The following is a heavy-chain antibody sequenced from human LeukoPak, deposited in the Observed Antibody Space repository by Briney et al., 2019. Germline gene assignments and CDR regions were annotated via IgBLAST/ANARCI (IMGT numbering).Heavy chain of an antibody. V-gene: IGHV4-30-2*01. J-gene: IGHJ4*02. CDR1: GGSISSGGYY. D-gene: IGHD5-18*01. Sequence: SETLSLTCTVSGGSISSGGYYWSWIRQPPGKGLEWIGYIYHSGSTYYNPSLKSRVTISVDTSKNQFSLKLSSVTAADTAVYYCARFGGYSSTGEEYFDYWGQGTLVTVSS. CDR3: ARFGGYSSTGEEYFDY. CDR2: IYHSGST.